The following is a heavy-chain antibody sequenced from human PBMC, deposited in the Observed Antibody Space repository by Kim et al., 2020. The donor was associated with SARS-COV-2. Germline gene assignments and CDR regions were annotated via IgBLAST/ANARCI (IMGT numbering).Heavy chain of an antibody. CDR3: AREAYDYDPLGLEDYYYGMDV. CDR1: GFTFSSYS. D-gene: IGHD4-17*01. CDR2: ISSSSSYI. Sequence: GGSLRLSCAASGFTFSSYSMNWVRQAPGKGLEWVSSISSSSSYIYYADSVKGRFTISRDNAKNSLYLQMNSLRAEDTAVYYCAREAYDYDPLGLEDYYYGMDVWGQGTTVTVSS. J-gene: IGHJ6*02. V-gene: IGHV3-21*04.